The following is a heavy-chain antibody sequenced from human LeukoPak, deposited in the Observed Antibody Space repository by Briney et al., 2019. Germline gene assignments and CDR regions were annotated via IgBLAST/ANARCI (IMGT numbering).Heavy chain of an antibody. V-gene: IGHV1-46*01. D-gene: IGHD2-2*03. CDR1: GYTFTNYY. Sequence: ASVKVSCKASGYTFTNYYLHWVRQAPGQGLEYMGVFNPRGGTTTNAQKFQGRVTMTRDMSTSTVYMELSSLRSEDTAVYYCARVDFDYMDVWGKGTTVTVSS. CDR2: FNPRGGTT. J-gene: IGHJ6*03. CDR3: ARVDFDYMDV.